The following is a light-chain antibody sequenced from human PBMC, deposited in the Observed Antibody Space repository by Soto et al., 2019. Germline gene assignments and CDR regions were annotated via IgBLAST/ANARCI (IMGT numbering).Light chain of an antibody. V-gene: IGKV3-11*01. CDR1: QNVGSY. J-gene: IGKJ4*01. Sequence: EIVLTQSPATLSLSPGARATLSCRASQNVGSYLAWYQQKPGQAPRLLIYDASNRATGIPARFSGSGSGTDFTRTITSLEPEDFAVYYCQQRGNSPLNFGGGTKLEIK. CDR3: QQRGNSPLN. CDR2: DAS.